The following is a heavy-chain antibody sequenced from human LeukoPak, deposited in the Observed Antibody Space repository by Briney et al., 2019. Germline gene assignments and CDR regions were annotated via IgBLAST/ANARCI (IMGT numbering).Heavy chain of an antibody. Sequence: PSETLSLSCTVCGGSISPYYWSWIRQPPGKGLEWIAYVYSSGHTNYNPSLKGRVTISVDTSKNQFSLKLNSVTAADTAMYYCARHPYSDGFDIWGQGTMVTVSS. CDR3: ARHPYSDGFDI. CDR2: VYSSGHT. J-gene: IGHJ3*02. CDR1: GGSISPYY. V-gene: IGHV4-59*08. D-gene: IGHD1-1*01.